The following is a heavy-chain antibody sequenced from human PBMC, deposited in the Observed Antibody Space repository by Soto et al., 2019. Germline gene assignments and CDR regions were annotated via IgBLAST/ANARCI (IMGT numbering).Heavy chain of an antibody. CDR2: IGGSGIIT. Sequence: PGGSLRLSCRASGFNFSSFAMTWVRQAPGKGLEWVSSIGGSGIITYYTDSVKGRFTISRDNSGNTLFLHMNSLRADDTAVYYCAKDPNGDYVGAFDSWGQGTLVTVS. V-gene: IGHV3-23*01. CDR3: AKDPNGDYVGAFDS. J-gene: IGHJ4*02. CDR1: GFNFSSFA. D-gene: IGHD4-17*01.